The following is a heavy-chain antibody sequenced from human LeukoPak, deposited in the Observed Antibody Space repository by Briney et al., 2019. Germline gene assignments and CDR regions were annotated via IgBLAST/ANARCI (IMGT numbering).Heavy chain of an antibody. CDR3: ATKQWLAPPPDS. V-gene: IGHV3-74*01. CDR2: INTDGTVT. D-gene: IGHD6-19*01. Sequence: GGSLRLSCAASGFTFSKYWMLWVRQAPGKGLESVSRINTDGTVTTNADSVKGRFTVSRDNADNTMFLQMNRVRDEDTAVYYCATKQWLAPPPDSWGQGTPVTVSS. CDR1: GFTFSKYW. J-gene: IGHJ4*02.